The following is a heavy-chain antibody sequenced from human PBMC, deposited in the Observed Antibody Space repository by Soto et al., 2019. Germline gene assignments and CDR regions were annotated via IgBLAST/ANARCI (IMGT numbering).Heavy chain of an antibody. CDR3: ARDGYSSSSGFDY. CDR2: IYHSGST. CDR1: GGSISSGGYS. V-gene: IGHV4-30-2*01. Sequence: TLSLTCAVSGGSISSGGYSWSWIRQPPGKGLEWIGYIYHSGSTYYNPSLKSRVTISVDRSKNQFSLKLSSVTAADTAVYYCARDGYSSSSGFDYWGQGTLVTVSS. J-gene: IGHJ4*02. D-gene: IGHD6-6*01.